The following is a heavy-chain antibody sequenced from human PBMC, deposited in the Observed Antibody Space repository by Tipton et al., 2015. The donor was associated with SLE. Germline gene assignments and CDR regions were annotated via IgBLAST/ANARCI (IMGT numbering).Heavy chain of an antibody. CDR2: IIPSVGRT. CDR3: VRELVGGHFDY. V-gene: IGHV1-46*01. D-gene: IGHD3-16*01. Sequence: QVQLVQSGADVKKPGASMKVSCKTSGYTFTDYCIHWMRQAPGQGLEWIGIIIPSVGRTNYAQKFRGRVSMTRYTSTSTVYMELSSPTSDDTAVYYCVRELVGGHFDYWGRGTLVTVSS. CDR1: GYTFTDYC. J-gene: IGHJ4*02.